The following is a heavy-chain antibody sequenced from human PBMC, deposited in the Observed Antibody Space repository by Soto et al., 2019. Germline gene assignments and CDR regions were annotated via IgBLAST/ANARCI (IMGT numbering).Heavy chain of an antibody. V-gene: IGHV3-23*01. CDR3: AKELTPGYSSSWYTKDLDY. CDR1: GFTFSIYA. Sequence: EVQLLESGGGLVQPGGSLRLSCAASGFTFSIYAMSWVRQAPGKGLEWVSALSGSGDSAYYADSVKGRFTISRYNSKNTLYLQMNSLRAEDTAVYYCAKELTPGYSSSWYTKDLDYWGQGTLVTVSS. CDR2: LSGSGDSA. D-gene: IGHD6-13*01. J-gene: IGHJ4*02.